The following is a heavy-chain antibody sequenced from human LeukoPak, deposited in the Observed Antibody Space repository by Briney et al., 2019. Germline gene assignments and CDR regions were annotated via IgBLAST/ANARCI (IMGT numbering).Heavy chain of an antibody. J-gene: IGHJ4*02. CDR2: IYYSGST. CDR3: VKSGGYGLIDY. D-gene: IGHD1-26*01. Sequence: SETLSLTCSVSGGSISSSSYYWGWSRQPPEKGLEWIGSIYYSGSTYYNASLQSRVTISIDMSKNQFSLRLNSVTAADTAMYYCVKSGGYGLIDYWGQGTLVTVSS. V-gene: IGHV4-39*01. CDR1: GGSISSSSYY.